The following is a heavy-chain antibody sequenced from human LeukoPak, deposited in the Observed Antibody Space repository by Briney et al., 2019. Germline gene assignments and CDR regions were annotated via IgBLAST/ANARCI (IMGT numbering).Heavy chain of an antibody. D-gene: IGHD4-23*01. Sequence: ASVKVSCKVSGYTLTELSMHWVRQAPGKGLGWMGGFDPEDGETIYAQKFQGRVTMTEDTSTDTAYMELSSLRSEDTAVYYCAREIGGTDYYYYYMDVWGKGTTVTVSS. V-gene: IGHV1-24*01. J-gene: IGHJ6*03. CDR1: GYTLTELS. CDR2: FDPEDGET. CDR3: AREIGGTDYYYYYMDV.